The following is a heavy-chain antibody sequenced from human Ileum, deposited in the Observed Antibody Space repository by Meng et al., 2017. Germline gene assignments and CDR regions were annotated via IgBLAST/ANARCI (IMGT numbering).Heavy chain of an antibody. Sequence: QVQLQESGPRLVKPSQTLSLTFTGSGGSISSGDYYWSWVRQSPGKGPEWIGYIYSNGNTYSNPSLRGRLMISIDTSKNQFSLKLSSVTAADTAVYYCARAPKYCTNAVCSRPLDSWGQGTLVTVSS. CDR2: IYSNGNT. V-gene: IGHV4-30-4*01. J-gene: IGHJ4*02. CDR1: GGSISSGDYY. CDR3: ARAPKYCTNAVCSRPLDS. D-gene: IGHD2-8*01.